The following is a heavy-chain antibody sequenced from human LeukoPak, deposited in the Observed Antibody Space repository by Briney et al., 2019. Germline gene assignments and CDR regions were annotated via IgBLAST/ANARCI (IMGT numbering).Heavy chain of an antibody. CDR2: INPSGGGT. J-gene: IGHJ4*02. Sequence: VASVKVSCKASGYTFTSYYMHWVRQAPGQGLEWMGIINPSGGGTSYAQKFQGRVTMTRDTSTSTVYMELSSLRSEDTAVYYCARMYRPYYFDYWGQGTLVTVSS. CDR1: GYTFTSYY. D-gene: IGHD1-26*01. CDR3: ARMYRPYYFDY. V-gene: IGHV1-46*01.